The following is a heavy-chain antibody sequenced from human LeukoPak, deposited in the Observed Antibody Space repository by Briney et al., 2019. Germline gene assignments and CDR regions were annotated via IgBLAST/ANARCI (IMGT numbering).Heavy chain of an antibody. CDR1: GYTLTELS. D-gene: IGHD1-26*01. J-gene: IGHJ6*03. V-gene: IGHV1-24*01. CDR2: FDPEDGET. CDR3: ATRGELNPDYYYYYYMDV. Sequence: ASVKVSCKVSGYTLTELSMHWVRQAPGKGREWMGGFDPEDGETIYAQKFQGRVTMTEDTSTDTAYMELSSLGSEDTAVYYCATRGELNPDYYYYYYMDVWGKGTTVTVSS.